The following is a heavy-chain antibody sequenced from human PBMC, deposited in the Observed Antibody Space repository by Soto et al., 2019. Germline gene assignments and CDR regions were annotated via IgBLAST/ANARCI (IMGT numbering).Heavy chain of an antibody. D-gene: IGHD3-3*01. V-gene: IGHV3-23*01. CDR1: GFTFSSYA. J-gene: IGHJ4*02. CDR2: ISGSGGST. Sequence: GGSLRLSCAASGFTFSSYAMSWVRQAPGKGLEWVSAISGSGGSTYYADSVKGRFTISRDNSKNTLYLQMNSLRAEDTAVYYCAKDSDFWSGYYGCYFDYWGQGTLVTVSS. CDR3: AKDSDFWSGYYGCYFDY.